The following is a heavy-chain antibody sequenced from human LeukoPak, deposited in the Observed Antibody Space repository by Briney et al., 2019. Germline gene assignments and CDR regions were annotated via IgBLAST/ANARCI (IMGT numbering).Heavy chain of an antibody. CDR2: INPNSGGT. CDR3: ARDSMVRGVTGYYYYMDV. Sequence: GASVSVSCKASGYTFTGYYMHWGRQAPGQGLEWRGWINPNSGGTNYAQKFQGRVTMTRDTSISTAYMELSRLRSDDTAVYYCARDSMVRGVTGYYYYMDVWGTGTTVTVSS. V-gene: IGHV1-2*02. J-gene: IGHJ6*03. CDR1: GYTFTGYY. D-gene: IGHD3-10*01.